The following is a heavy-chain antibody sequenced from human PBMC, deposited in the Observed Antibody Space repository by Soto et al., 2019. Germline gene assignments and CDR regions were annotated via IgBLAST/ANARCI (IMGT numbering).Heavy chain of an antibody. CDR3: AGHLSGSRYNWFDP. V-gene: IGHV4-31*03. CDR1: GGSISSGGYY. D-gene: IGHD3-10*01. Sequence: PSETLSLTCTVSGGSISSGGYYWSWISQHPGKGLEWIGYIYYSGSTYYNPSLKSRVTISVDTSKNQFSLKLSSVTAADTAVYYCAGHLSGSRYNWFDPWGQGTLVTVSS. J-gene: IGHJ5*02. CDR2: IYYSGST.